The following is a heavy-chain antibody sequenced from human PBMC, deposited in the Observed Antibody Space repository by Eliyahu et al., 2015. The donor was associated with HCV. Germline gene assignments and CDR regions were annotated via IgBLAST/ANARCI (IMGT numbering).Heavy chain of an antibody. CDR2: ISSDASST. D-gene: IGHD3-3*01. CDR3: AREGAWEWVSE. V-gene: IGHV3-74*03. Sequence: EVQLVESGGGLVQPGGSLRLSCEASGFTFSASWMQWVRQGPGKGLVCVSRISSDASSTTYADSVKGRFTISRDNAKNMLYLQMNSLRAEDTAVYYCAREGAWEWVSEWGQGTLVTVSP. CDR1: GFTFSASW. J-gene: IGHJ4*02.